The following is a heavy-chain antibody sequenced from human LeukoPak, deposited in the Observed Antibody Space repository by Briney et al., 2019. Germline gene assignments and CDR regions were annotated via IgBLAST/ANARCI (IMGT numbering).Heavy chain of an antibody. CDR1: GFTFSSYG. Sequence: GGSLRLSCAASGFTFSSYGMHWVRQAPGKGLEWVAVISYDGSNKYYADSVKGRFTISRDNSKNTLYLQMNILRAEDTAVYYCAKDLAYSPYYGMDVWGQGTTVTVSS. D-gene: IGHD3-16*01. V-gene: IGHV3-30*18. J-gene: IGHJ6*02. CDR2: ISYDGSNK. CDR3: AKDLAYSPYYGMDV.